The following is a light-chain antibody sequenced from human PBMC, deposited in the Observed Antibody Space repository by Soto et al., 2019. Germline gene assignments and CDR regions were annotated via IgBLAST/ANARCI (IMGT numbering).Light chain of an antibody. CDR3: SSYTSNTTRV. CDR2: EIS. V-gene: IGLV2-14*01. J-gene: IGLJ3*02. Sequence: QSVLTQPASVSGSPGQAITISCTGTNSDVGGYNFVSWYQQYPGKAPKLMIFEISDRPSGVSNRFSGSKSGNTASLTISGLQAEDEADYYCSSYTSNTTRVFGGGTKLTVL. CDR1: NSDVGGYNF.